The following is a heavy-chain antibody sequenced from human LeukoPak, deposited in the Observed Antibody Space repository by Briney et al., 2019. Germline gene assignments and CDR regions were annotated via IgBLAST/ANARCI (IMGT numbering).Heavy chain of an antibody. D-gene: IGHD3-3*01. CDR2: ISYDGSNK. CDR3: VSWPTYFGVVNGGDY. J-gene: IGHJ4*02. Sequence: GGSLRLSCAASGFTFSSYGMHWVRQAPGKGLEWVAVISYDGSNKYYADSVKGRFTISRDNAKNSLYLQMNSLRAEDTAVYYCVSWPTYFGVVNGGDYWGQGTLVTVSS. CDR1: GFTFSSYG. V-gene: IGHV3-30*03.